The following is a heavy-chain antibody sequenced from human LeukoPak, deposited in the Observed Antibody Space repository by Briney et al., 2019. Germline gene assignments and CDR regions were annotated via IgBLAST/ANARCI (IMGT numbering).Heavy chain of an antibody. CDR3: TRDGRSSWDYYYMDV. J-gene: IGHJ6*03. CDR2: ISSSSSYI. D-gene: IGHD6-6*01. Sequence: GGSLRLSCAASGFTFSSYSMNWVRQAPGKGLEWVSSISSSSSYIYYADSVKGRFTISRDNAKNSLYLQMNSLRDEATAEYYCTRDGRSSWDYYYMDVWGKGTTVTVSS. V-gene: IGHV3-21*01. CDR1: GFTFSSYS.